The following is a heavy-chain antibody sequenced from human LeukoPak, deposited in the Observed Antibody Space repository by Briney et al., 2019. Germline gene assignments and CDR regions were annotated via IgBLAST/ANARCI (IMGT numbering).Heavy chain of an antibody. D-gene: IGHD2-2*01. CDR3: ASRVPAAMRDAFDI. CDR1: GGSISTYY. CDR2: VYRSGNT. V-gene: IGHV4-4*07. Sequence: SETLSLTCSVSGGSISTYYWSWIRQPAGKGLEWIGRVYRSGNTNYNPSLKSRVTMSVDTSKNQISLRLTSVTAADTAVYYCASRVPAAMRDAFDIWGQGTMVTVSS. J-gene: IGHJ3*02.